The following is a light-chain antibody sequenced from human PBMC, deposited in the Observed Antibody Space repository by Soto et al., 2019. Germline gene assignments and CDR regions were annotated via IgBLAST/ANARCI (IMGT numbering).Light chain of an antibody. CDR2: AAS. J-gene: IGKJ2*01. CDR1: QDISRY. CDR3: QETFTTPYT. V-gene: IGKV1-39*01. Sequence: DIQMTQSPSSLSASVGDRVTITCRASQDISRYLNWYQQKPGKATKVLIYAASNLESGVPSRFSGSGSGTEFSLTISSLQAGDFATYFCQETFTTPYTFGQGTKLEIK.